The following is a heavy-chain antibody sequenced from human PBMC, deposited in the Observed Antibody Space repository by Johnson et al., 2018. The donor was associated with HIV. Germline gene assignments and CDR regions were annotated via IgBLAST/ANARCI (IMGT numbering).Heavy chain of an antibody. V-gene: IGHV3-9*01. D-gene: IGHD3-22*01. CDR2: ISWNSGSI. J-gene: IGHJ3*02. CDR3: AKAPDYYDSSPYAFDI. CDR1: GFTFDDYA. Sequence: VQLVESGGGLVQPGRSLRLSCAASGFTFDDYAMHWVRQAPGKGLEWVSGISWNSGSIGYVDSVKGRFTISRDNAKNSLYLQMNSLRAEDTALYYCAKAPDYYDSSPYAFDIWGQGTMVTVSS.